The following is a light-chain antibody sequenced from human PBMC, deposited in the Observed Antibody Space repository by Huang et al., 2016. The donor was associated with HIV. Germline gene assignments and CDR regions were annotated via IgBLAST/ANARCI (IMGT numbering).Light chain of an antibody. J-gene: IGKJ5*01. CDR2: LVS. CDR1: QPLLHSNGYNY. Sequence: DIVMTQSPLSLPVTPGEPASISCRSSQPLLHSNGYNYLDWYLQKPGQSPQLLIYLVSNRASGVPDRFSGSGSVTDFTLKISTVEAEDVGIYYCMQALQTPRTFGQGTRLEIK. CDR3: MQALQTPRT. V-gene: IGKV2-28*01.